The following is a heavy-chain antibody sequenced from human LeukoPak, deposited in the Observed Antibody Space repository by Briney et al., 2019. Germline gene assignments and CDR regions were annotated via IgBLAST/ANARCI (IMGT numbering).Heavy chain of an antibody. CDR3: ARPSPVATMANGAFDI. V-gene: IGHV4-59*08. J-gene: IGHJ3*02. CDR1: GGSISGYY. Sequence: SETLSLTCTVSGGSISGYYWSWIRQPPGKGLEWIGSIYYSGSTNYNPSLKSRVTISVDTSKNQFSLKLSSVTAADTAVFYCARPSPVATMANGAFDIWGQGTMVTVSS. D-gene: IGHD5-12*01. CDR2: IYYSGST.